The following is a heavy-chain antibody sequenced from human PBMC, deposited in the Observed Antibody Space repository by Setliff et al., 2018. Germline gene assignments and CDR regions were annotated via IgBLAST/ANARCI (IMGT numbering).Heavy chain of an antibody. CDR2: INPTGGST. CDR1: GYPFTSYY. V-gene: IGHV1-46*01. CDR3: ARDRNDNYESSGYYYAGGYMDV. D-gene: IGHD3-22*01. Sequence: ASVKVSCKASGYPFTSYYMHWVRQAPGQGLEWMGLINPTGGSTSYAQKFQGRVTMTRDTSTSTVFMELSSLRSEDTAVYYCARDRNDNYESSGYYYAGGYMDVWGKGTTVTVSS. J-gene: IGHJ6*03.